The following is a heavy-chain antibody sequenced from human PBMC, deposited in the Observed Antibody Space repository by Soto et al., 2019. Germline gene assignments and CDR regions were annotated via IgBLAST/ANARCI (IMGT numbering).Heavy chain of an antibody. CDR1: GFTFSSYG. V-gene: IGHV3-33*01. D-gene: IGHD6-19*01. CDR3: ARYSAVAGGYS. CDR2: IWDDGSNK. J-gene: IGHJ4*02. Sequence: QVQLVESGGGVVQPGRSLRLSCAESGFTFSSYGMHWVRQAPGKGLEWVAVIWDDGSNKYYADSVKGRFTISRDNSKNTLYLQMNSLRAEDTAVYYCARYSAVAGGYSWGQGTLVTVSS.